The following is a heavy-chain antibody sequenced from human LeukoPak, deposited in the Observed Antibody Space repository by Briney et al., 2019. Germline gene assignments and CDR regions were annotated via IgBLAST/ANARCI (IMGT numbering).Heavy chain of an antibody. J-gene: IGHJ4*02. Sequence: GGSLRLSCAASGFTFRSYSMNWVRQAPGKGLEWVSSISSSSSYIYYADSVKGRFTISRDNAKNSLYLQMNSLRAEDTAVYYCARDSIVATIPDYWGQGTLVTVSS. D-gene: IGHD5-12*01. CDR1: GFTFRSYS. V-gene: IGHV3-21*01. CDR2: ISSSSSYI. CDR3: ARDSIVATIPDY.